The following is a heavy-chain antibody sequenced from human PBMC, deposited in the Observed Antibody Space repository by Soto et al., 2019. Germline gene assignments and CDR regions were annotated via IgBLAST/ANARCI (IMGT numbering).Heavy chain of an antibody. V-gene: IGHV3-23*01. CDR2: ISGSDGGT. CDR3: AKCRYSSSWFFDS. CDR1: GFTFISYG. Sequence: GGSLRLSCAASGFTFISYGMNWVRQAPGKGLEWVSVISGSDGGTHYADSVKGRFAISRDNVKNTLYLQMNSLRAEDTAVYYCAKCRYSSSWFFDSWGQGTLVTVSS. D-gene: IGHD6-13*01. J-gene: IGHJ4*02.